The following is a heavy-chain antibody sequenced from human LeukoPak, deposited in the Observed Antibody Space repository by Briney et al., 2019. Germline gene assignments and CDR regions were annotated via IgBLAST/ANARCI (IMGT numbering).Heavy chain of an antibody. CDR1: GFTFSSYG. J-gene: IGHJ1*01. V-gene: IGHV3-30*02. Sequence: GGSLRLSCAASGFTFSSYGMHWVRQAPGKGLEWVAVIWYDGSNKYYADSVKGRFTISRDNSKNTLYLQMNSLRAEDTAVYYCAKDRYCSSTSCQMAYFQHWGQGTLVTVSS. CDR2: IWYDGSNK. CDR3: AKDRYCSSTSCQMAYFQH. D-gene: IGHD2-2*01.